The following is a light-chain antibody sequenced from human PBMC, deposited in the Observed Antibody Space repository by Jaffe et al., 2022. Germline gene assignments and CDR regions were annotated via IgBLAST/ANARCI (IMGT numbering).Light chain of an antibody. V-gene: IGKV3-20*01. Sequence: EIVLTQSPGTLSLSPGERATLSCRTSQSVSSSYLAWYQQKPGQAPRLLIYGASSRASDIPDRFSGFGSGTDFTLTISRLEPEDFAVYYCQHCGTSPLTFGQGTKVEIK. J-gene: IGKJ1*01. CDR2: GAS. CDR3: QHCGTSPLT. CDR1: QSVSSSY.